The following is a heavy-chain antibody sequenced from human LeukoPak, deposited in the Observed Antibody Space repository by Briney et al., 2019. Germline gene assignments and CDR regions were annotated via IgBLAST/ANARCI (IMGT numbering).Heavy chain of an antibody. CDR2: ISAYNGNT. D-gene: IGHD5-24*01. J-gene: IGHJ6*02. CDR1: GGTFSSYA. CDR3: AGETDREYYYYGMDV. V-gene: IGHV1-18*01. Sequence: ASVKVSCKASGGTFSSYAISWVRQAPGQGLEWMGWISAYNGNTNYAQKLQGRVTMTTDTSTSTAYMELRSLGSDDTAVYYCAGETDREYYYYGMDVWGQGTTVTVSS.